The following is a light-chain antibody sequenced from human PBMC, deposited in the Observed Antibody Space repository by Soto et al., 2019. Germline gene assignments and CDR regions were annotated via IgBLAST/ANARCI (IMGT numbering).Light chain of an antibody. J-gene: IGLJ2*01. V-gene: IGLV2-23*01. CDR1: SSDVGNYNL. Sequence: QSALTQPASVSGSPGQSITISCTGTSSDVGNYNLVSWYQQHPGKAPKLMIYEATKRPSGVSNRFSGFKSGNTASLTISGLQADDEADYHCCSYAGSSTLVFGGGTKLTVL. CDR3: CSYAGSSTLV. CDR2: EAT.